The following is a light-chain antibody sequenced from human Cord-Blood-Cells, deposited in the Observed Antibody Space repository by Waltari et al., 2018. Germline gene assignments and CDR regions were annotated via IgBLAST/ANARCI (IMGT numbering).Light chain of an antibody. J-gene: IGLJ1*01. V-gene: IGLV2-11*01. CDR3: CSYAGSYTSYV. CDR1: SSDVGGYNY. CDR2: AVS. Sequence: QSSLPPPRSVSGSPGQSVTISCTATSSDVGGYNYVFWYQQHPGKAPKLMIYAVSKRPSGVPDRFSGSKSGNTASLTISGLQAEDEADYYCCSYAGSYTSYVFGTGTKVTVL.